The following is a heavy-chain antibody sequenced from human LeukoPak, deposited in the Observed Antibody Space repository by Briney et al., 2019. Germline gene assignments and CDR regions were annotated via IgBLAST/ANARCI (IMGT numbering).Heavy chain of an antibody. CDR2: INPNSGGT. J-gene: IGHJ6*03. Sequence: GASVKVSCKASGYTFTGYYMHWVRQAPGQGLEWMGWINPNSGGTNYAQKFQGRVTMTRDTSISTAYMELSRLRSDDTAVYYCARDRGSGGSVRSVVYYYYYYMDVWGKGTTVTVSS. V-gene: IGHV1-2*02. CDR3: ARDRGSGGSVRSVVYYYYYYMDV. D-gene: IGHD2-15*01. CDR1: GYTFTGYY.